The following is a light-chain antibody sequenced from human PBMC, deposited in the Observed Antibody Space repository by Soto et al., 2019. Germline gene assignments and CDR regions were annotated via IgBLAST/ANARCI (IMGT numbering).Light chain of an antibody. CDR3: SSYTSGSTLYV. Sequence: SVLTQPASVSGSPGQSITISCTGTSSDVGSYNYVSWYQQHPGKAPRLMIYASSNRPSGVSRRFSGSRSGNTASLTISGLQAEDEADYFCSSYTSGSTLYVFGSGTKV. CDR1: SSDVGSYNY. CDR2: ASS. J-gene: IGLJ1*01. V-gene: IGLV2-14*01.